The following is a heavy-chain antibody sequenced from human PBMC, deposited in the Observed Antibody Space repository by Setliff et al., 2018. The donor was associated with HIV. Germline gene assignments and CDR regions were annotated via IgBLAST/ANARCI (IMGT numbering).Heavy chain of an antibody. Sequence: ASVKVSXXASGYTFTSYAMNWVRQAPGQGLEWMGWINTNTGNPTYAQGFTGRXXXXXDTSVSTAYLQISSPKAEDPAVYYCAXEGGGSAAGGAFGIRGXGTMVTVSS. J-gene: IGHJ3*02. CDR2: INTNTGNP. CDR1: GYTFTSYA. CDR3: AXEGGGSAAGGAFGI. V-gene: IGHV7-4-1*02. D-gene: IGHD3-16*01.